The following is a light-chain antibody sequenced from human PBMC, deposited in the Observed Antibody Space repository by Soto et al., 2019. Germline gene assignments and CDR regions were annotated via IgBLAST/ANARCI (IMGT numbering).Light chain of an antibody. CDR1: QSVDSNY. CDR2: GAS. V-gene: IGKV3D-20*02. CDR3: QQRSNWPPT. J-gene: IGKJ4*01. Sequence: IVLTQYPGTLSVSPGEEATLSCRASQSVDSNYLAWYQQKPGQTPRLIIYGASGRADGIPHRFSGSVFGTDGTITISKVETEDGAVYYCQQRSNWPPTFGGGTKVDIK.